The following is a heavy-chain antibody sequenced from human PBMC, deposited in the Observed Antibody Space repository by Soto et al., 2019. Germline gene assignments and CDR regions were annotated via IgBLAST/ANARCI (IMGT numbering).Heavy chain of an antibody. V-gene: IGHV3-33*08. CDR1: GFTFSSYG. D-gene: IGHD3-22*01. CDR2: IWYDGSNK. Sequence: PGGSLRLSCAASGFTFSSYGMHWVRQAPGKGLEWVAVIWYDGSNKYYADSVKGRFTISRDNSKNTLYLQMNSLRAEDTAVYYCARGQDYYDSSGYYPEYYFDYWGQGTLVTVSS. J-gene: IGHJ4*02. CDR3: ARGQDYYDSSGYYPEYYFDY.